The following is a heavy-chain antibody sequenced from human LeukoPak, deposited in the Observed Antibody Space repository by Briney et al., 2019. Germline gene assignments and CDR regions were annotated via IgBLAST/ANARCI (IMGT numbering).Heavy chain of an antibody. V-gene: IGHV3-23*01. Sequence: HPGGSLRLSCAASDFIFSNDAMSWVRQAPGKGLEWVSTISGSGATTYYADSVKGRFSISRDNYKNTLYLQMHSLRAEDTAVYYCAKDPYGSTVTKSAFDYWGQGALGSVS. D-gene: IGHD4-11*01. CDR3: AKDPYGSTVTKSAFDY. J-gene: IGHJ4*02. CDR1: DFIFSNDA. CDR2: ISGSGATT.